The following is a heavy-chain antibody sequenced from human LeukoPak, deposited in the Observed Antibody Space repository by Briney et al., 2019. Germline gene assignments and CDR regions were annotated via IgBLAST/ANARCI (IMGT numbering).Heavy chain of an antibody. CDR3: AKDLVRGVIKGGSY. J-gene: IGHJ4*02. Sequence: GGSLRLSCVASRFTFNTYAANWVRQAPGKGLEWVSAISGSGGSTYYADSVKGRFTISRDNSKNTLYLQMNSLRAEDTAVYYCAKDLVRGVIKGGSYWGQGTLVTVSS. V-gene: IGHV3-23*01. CDR1: RFTFNTYA. CDR2: ISGSGGST. D-gene: IGHD3-10*01.